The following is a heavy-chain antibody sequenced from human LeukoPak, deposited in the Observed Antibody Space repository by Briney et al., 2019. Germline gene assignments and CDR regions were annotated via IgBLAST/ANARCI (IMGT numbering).Heavy chain of an antibody. CDR3: ARVKTSIYGMDV. D-gene: IGHD2-2*01. Sequence: PGGSLRLSFAASGFPFSSYAMHRGRPAPGKGLGWVAVISYDGSNKYYADSVTCRFTISRDNSKNTLYLQMNSLRAEDTAVYYCARVKTSIYGMDVWGQGTTVTVSS. CDR2: ISYDGSNK. V-gene: IGHV3-30*04. CDR1: GFPFSSYA. J-gene: IGHJ6*02.